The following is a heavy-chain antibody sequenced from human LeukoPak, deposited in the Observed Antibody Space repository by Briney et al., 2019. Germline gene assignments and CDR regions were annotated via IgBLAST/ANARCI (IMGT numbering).Heavy chain of an antibody. CDR1: GYTFTNYY. J-gene: IGHJ6*03. Sequence: ASVKVSCKASGYTFTNYYIHWVRQAPGQGLECMGIINPSGGSTSYAQKFQGRVTMTRDMSTSTVYMELSSLRSEDTAVYYCARGAKIMVRGVTYYMDVWGKGTTVTVSS. V-gene: IGHV1-46*01. CDR3: ARGAKIMVRGVTYYMDV. CDR2: INPSGGST. D-gene: IGHD3-10*01.